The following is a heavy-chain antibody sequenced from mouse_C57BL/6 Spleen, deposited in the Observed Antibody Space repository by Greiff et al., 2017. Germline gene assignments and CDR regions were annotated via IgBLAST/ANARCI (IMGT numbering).Heavy chain of an antibody. CDR1: GYAFSSSW. V-gene: IGHV1-82*01. Sequence: QVQLQQSGPELVKPGASVKISCKASGYAFSSSWMNWVKQRPGKGLEWIGRIYPGDGDTNYNGKFKGKATLTADKSSSTAYMQLSSLTSEDSAVXFCARWGLRRGAGFAYWGQGTLVTVSA. D-gene: IGHD2-4*01. CDR2: IYPGDGDT. J-gene: IGHJ3*01. CDR3: ARWGLRRGAGFAY.